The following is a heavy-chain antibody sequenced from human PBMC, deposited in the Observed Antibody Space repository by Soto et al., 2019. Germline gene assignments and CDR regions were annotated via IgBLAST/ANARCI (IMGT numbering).Heavy chain of an antibody. CDR2: FSSRSITI. V-gene: IGHV3-48*02. D-gene: IGHD2-21*01. Sequence: EVNLVESGGGQVQPGGSLRLSCVASDFAFSTYNMNWVRQAPGKGLEGVSYFSSRSITIYNADSVKGRFTISRDNAKNSLYLQMNSLRDEDTAMYFCVRVPHVWSFDSWGQGTLVTVFS. J-gene: IGHJ4*02. CDR3: VRVPHVWSFDS. CDR1: DFAFSTYN.